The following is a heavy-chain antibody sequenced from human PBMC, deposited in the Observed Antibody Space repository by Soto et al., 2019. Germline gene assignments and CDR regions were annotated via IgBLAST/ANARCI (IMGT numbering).Heavy chain of an antibody. CDR2: IYYSGST. CDR1: GGSISSYY. CDR3: ARSSGYSYGRFDY. J-gene: IGHJ4*02. D-gene: IGHD5-18*01. V-gene: IGHV4-59*01. Sequence: SENLSLTCTVSGGSISSYYWSWIRQPPGKGLEWIGYIYYSGSTNYNPSLKSRVTISVDTSKNQFSLKLSSVTAADTAVYYCARSSGYSYGRFDYWGQGTLVTVSS.